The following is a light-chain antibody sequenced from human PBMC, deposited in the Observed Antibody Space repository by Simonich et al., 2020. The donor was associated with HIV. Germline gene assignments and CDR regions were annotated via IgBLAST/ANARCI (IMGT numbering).Light chain of an antibody. CDR3: SSYTSSSTYV. CDR2: DVS. J-gene: IGLJ1*01. Sequence: QSALTQPASVSGSPGQSITISCTGTTSDVGGYNYVSWYQQHPGKAPKLMIYDVSQRPSGGSDRFSGSKAGNTASLTISGLQAEDEADYYCSSYTSSSTYVFGTGTKVTVL. CDR1: TSDVGGYNY. V-gene: IGLV2-14*03.